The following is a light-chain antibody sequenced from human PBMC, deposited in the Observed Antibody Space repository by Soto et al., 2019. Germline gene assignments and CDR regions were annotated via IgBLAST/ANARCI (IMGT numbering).Light chain of an antibody. V-gene: IGKV1-5*03. J-gene: IGKJ4*01. CDR1: QIINSW. CDR2: KAS. Sequence: QMTQSPSTLSPSLGDRVTLSCRASQIINSWLAWYQQTPGKAPKLLIYKASNRDTGVPSRFSGSGSGTEFTLTISSLQPDDFANYFCQQRNSFSPFTFGRGTKVDIK. CDR3: QQRNSFSPFT.